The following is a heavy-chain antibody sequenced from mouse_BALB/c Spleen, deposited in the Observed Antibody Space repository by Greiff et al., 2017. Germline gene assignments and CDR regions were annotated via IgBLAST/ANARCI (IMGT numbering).Heavy chain of an antibody. D-gene: IGHD1-2*01. CDR1: GYSFTSYW. V-gene: IGHV1-5*01. Sequence: VQLQQSGTVLARPGASVKMSCKASGYSFTSYWMHWVKQRPGQGIEWIGAIYPGNSDTSYNQKFKGKAKLTAVTSASTAYMELSSLTNEDSAVYYCTITTAEYYAMDYWGQGTSVTVSS. CDR2: IYPGNSDT. CDR3: TITTAEYYAMDY. J-gene: IGHJ4*01.